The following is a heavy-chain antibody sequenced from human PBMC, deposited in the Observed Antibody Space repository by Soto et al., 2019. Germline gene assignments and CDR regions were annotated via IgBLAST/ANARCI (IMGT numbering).Heavy chain of an antibody. Sequence: QVQLVESGGGVVQPGRSLRLSCAASGFTFSSYSMHWVRQAPGKGLEWVAAISYDGSYKYYADSVKGRFTISRDNSKNTLYLQMNSLRAEDTAVYYCARGAGIAVTATSFDYWGQGTLVTVSS. D-gene: IGHD6-19*01. J-gene: IGHJ4*02. CDR2: ISYDGSYK. CDR3: ARGAGIAVTATSFDY. CDR1: GFTFSSYS. V-gene: IGHV3-30-3*01.